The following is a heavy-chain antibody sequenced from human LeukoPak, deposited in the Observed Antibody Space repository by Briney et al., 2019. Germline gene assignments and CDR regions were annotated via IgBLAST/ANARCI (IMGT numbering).Heavy chain of an antibody. Sequence: SQTLSLTCAISGDSVSSNNAAWNWIRQSPSRGFEWLGRTYFRSKWYNDYAASVKSRITVNPDTSKNHFSLQLSFVTPEDTAVYYCARTYGGNCDYWGQGTLVTVSS. CDR1: GDSVSSNNAA. V-gene: IGHV6-1*01. J-gene: IGHJ4*02. CDR3: ARTYGGNCDY. D-gene: IGHD4-23*01. CDR2: TYFRSKWYN.